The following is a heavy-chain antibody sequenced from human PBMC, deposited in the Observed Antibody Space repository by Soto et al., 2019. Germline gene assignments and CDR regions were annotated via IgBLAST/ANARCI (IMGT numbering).Heavy chain of an antibody. Sequence: SETLSLTCTVSGGSISSYYWSWIRQPPGKGLEWIGYIYYSGSTNYNPSLKSRVTISVDTSKNQFSLKLSSVTAADTAVYYCARVDSSGWYSPDYWGQGTLVTVSS. CDR2: IYYSGST. D-gene: IGHD6-19*01. CDR3: ARVDSSGWYSPDY. CDR1: GGSISSYY. J-gene: IGHJ4*02. V-gene: IGHV4-59*01.